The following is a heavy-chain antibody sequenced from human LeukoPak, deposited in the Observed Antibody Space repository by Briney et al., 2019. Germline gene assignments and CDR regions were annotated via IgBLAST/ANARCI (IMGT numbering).Heavy chain of an antibody. CDR1: GFTFSRYD. D-gene: IGHD3-3*01. Sequence: GGSLRLSCAASGFTFSRYDMHWVRQATGKGLEWVSAIGTVGDPYYPGSVKGRFTISRENAKNSLYLQMNSLRAGDTAVYYCARGFLGDAFDIWGQGTMVAVSS. CDR2: IGTVGDP. V-gene: IGHV3-13*05. CDR3: ARGFLGDAFDI. J-gene: IGHJ3*02.